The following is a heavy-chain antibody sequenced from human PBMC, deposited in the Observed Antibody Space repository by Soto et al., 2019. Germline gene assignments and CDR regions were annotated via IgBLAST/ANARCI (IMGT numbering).Heavy chain of an antibody. J-gene: IGHJ4*02. V-gene: IGHV4-59*01. CDR1: GGSISYYY. CDR2: ISYSGTT. Sequence: PSETLSLTCTVSGGSISYYYWRWIRQPPGKRLEWIGYISYSGTTFYNPSLKSRVTISVDTSKNQFSLKLSSVTAADTAVYYCARDAPSSSYFDYWGQGTLVTVSS. D-gene: IGHD2-2*01. CDR3: ARDAPSSSYFDY.